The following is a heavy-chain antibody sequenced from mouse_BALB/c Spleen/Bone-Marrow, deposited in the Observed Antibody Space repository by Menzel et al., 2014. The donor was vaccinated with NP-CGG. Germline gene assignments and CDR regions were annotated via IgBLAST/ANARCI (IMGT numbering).Heavy chain of an antibody. V-gene: IGHV4-1*02. Sequence: EVMLVESGGGLVQPGGSLKLSCAASGFDFSRYWMSWVRQAPGKGLEWIGEINPGSNTINYTPSLKDKFIISRDNAKNTLYPQMSKVRSEDTALYYCARLGYYGWFAYWGQGTLVTVSA. D-gene: IGHD2-3*01. CDR3: ARLGYYGWFAY. CDR1: GFDFSRYW. CDR2: INPGSNTI. J-gene: IGHJ3*01.